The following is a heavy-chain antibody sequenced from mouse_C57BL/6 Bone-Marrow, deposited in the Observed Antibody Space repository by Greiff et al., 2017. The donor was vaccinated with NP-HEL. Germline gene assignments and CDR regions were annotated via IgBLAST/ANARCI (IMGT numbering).Heavy chain of an antibody. V-gene: IGHV14-4*01. D-gene: IGHD1-1*01. CDR3: TSYYYGNWYFDV. Sequence: EVQRVESGAELVRPGASVKLSCTASGFNIKDDYMHWVKQRPEQGLEWIGWIDPENGDTEYASKFQGKATITADTSSNTAYLQLSSLTSEDTAVYYCTSYYYGNWYFDVWGTGTTVTVSS. J-gene: IGHJ1*03. CDR1: GFNIKDDY. CDR2: IDPENGDT.